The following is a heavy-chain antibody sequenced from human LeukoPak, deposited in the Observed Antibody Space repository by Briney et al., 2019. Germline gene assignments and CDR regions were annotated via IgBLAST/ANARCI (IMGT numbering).Heavy chain of an antibody. Sequence: GVSLRLSFARSGFTFATAWMSWVRQAPGKGLEWLGHIKSEGEGATTDYAAPAKGRFAISRDDSKNMIYLQMSSLKMDDTAIYYCIAHFPYFYGFDVWGKGTTVTVSS. CDR3: IAHFPYFYGFDV. D-gene: IGHD3-3*02. CDR2: IKSEGEGATT. V-gene: IGHV3-15*01. J-gene: IGHJ6*04. CDR1: GFTFATAW.